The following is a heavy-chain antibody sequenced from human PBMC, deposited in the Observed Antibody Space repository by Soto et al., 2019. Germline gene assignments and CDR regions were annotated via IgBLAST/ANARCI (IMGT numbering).Heavy chain of an antibody. Sequence: QVRLVQSGAEVKKPGASVKVSCKASGYTFTSYYIHWVRQAPGQGLEWMGVINPTGGSTTYQQKFQVRVTMTRDTSTSTVYMELSSLRSEDTAFYYWAREPIAVAGRYYYGMYVWGQGTTVTVSS. CDR1: GYTFTSYY. CDR3: AREPIAVAGRYYYGMYV. V-gene: IGHV1-46*01. D-gene: IGHD6-19*01. CDR2: INPTGGST. J-gene: IGHJ6*02.